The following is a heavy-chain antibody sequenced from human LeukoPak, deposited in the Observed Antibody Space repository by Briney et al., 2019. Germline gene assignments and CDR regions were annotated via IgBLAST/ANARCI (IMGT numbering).Heavy chain of an antibody. J-gene: IGHJ4*02. CDR2: ISSSSSYI. Sequence: GGSLRLSCAASGFTFSSYSMNWVRQAPGKGLEWVSSISSSSSYIYYADSVKGRFTISRDNAKNSLYLQMNSLGAEDTAVYYCAREGVTAHPFDYWGQGTLVTVSP. CDR1: GFTFSSYS. D-gene: IGHD2-21*02. CDR3: AREGVTAHPFDY. V-gene: IGHV3-21*01.